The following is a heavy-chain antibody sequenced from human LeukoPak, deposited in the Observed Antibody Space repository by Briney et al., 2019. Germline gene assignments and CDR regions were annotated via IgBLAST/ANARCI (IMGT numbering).Heavy chain of an antibody. D-gene: IGHD3-22*01. CDR3: ARHRGREYYYDSSGYALYYNWFDP. CDR1: GHTFTSYG. CDR2: VSAYNGNT. V-gene: IGHV1-18*01. Sequence: ASVKVSRKASGHTFTSYGISWVRQAPGQGLEWMGWVSAYNGNTNHARKLQGRDTMTTDTSTSTAYMELRSLRSDDTAVYYCARHRGREYYYDSSGYALYYNWFDPWGQGTLVTVSS. J-gene: IGHJ5*02.